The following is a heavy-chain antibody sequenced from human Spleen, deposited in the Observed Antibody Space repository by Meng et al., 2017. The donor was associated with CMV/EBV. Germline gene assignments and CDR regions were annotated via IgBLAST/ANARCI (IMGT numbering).Heavy chain of an antibody. CDR3: SKDAGVEIMWDD. CDR2: LNDDGSNT. CDR1: GFTFNRCG. D-gene: IGHD1-1*01. V-gene: IGHV3-23*01. J-gene: IGHJ4*02. Sequence: GESLKISCAASGFTFNRCGMAWVRQAPGKGLEWVSTLNDDGSNTHYADSVEGRFTISRDNSKNTLYLEMNSLRVEDTAEYFCSKDAGVEIMWDDWSQGTLVTVSS.